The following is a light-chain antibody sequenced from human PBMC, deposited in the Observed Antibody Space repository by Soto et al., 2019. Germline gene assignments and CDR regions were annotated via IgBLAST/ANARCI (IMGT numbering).Light chain of an antibody. Sequence: QSVLTQSPSVSASLGASVKLTCTLSSGHSSYIIAWHQQQPEKGPRYLMKVNSDGSHTRGDGIPARFSGSTSGAETYLTISSLQSEDEADYYCQTWVSGLWVFGGGTKLTVL. V-gene: IGLV4-69*01. CDR1: SGHSSYI. CDR3: QTWVSGLWV. J-gene: IGLJ3*02. CDR2: VNSDGSH.